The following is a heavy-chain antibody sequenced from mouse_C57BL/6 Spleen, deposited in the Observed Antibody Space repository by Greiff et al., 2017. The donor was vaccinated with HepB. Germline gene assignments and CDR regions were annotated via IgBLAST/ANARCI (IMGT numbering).Heavy chain of an antibody. J-gene: IGHJ2*01. CDR3: ARNYYSNYCFDY. CDR2: IDPSDSYT. D-gene: IGHD2-5*01. CDR1: GYTFTSYW. V-gene: IGHV1-69*01. Sequence: VQLQQSGAELVMPGASVKLSCKASGYTFTSYWMHWVKQRPGQGLEWIGEIDPSDSYTNYNQKFKGKSTLTVDKSSSTAYMQLSSLTSEDSAVYYCARNYYSNYCFDYWGQGTTLTVSS.